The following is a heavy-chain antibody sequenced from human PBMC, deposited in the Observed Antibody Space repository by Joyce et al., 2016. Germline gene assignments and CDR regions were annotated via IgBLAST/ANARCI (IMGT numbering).Heavy chain of an antibody. CDR2: MNWNGGST. J-gene: IGHJ6*03. CDR1: GFSFDDYG. V-gene: IGHV3-20*01. CDR3: ARIRGYDFSSSMDV. Sequence: EVQLVESGGGVVRPGGSLRLSCAASGFSFDDYGMSWVRQAPGKGLEWVSGMNWNGGSTGYADSVKGRFTISRDNAKNSLYLQMNSLRAEDTALYHCARIRGYDFSSSMDVWGKGTTVTVSS. D-gene: IGHD5-12*01.